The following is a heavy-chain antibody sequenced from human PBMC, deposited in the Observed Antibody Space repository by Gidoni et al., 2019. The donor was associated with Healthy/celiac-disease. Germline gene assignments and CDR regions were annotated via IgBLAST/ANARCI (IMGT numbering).Heavy chain of an antibody. D-gene: IGHD1-26*01. CDR3: ARTPLVEGAMYYFDY. CDR2: IYYSGST. J-gene: IGHJ4*02. V-gene: IGHV4-39*01. CDR1: GGSISSSSYY. Sequence: QLQLQESGPGLVKPSETLSLTCTVSGGSISSSSYYWGWIRQPPGKGLEWIGSIYYSGSTYYNPSLKSRVTISVDTSKNQFSLKLSSVTAADTAVYYCARTPLVEGAMYYFDYWGQGTLVTVSS.